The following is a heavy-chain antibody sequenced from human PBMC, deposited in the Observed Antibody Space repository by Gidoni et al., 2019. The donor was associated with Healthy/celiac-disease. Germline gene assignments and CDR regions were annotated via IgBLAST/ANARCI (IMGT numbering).Heavy chain of an antibody. Sequence: EVQLVESGGGLVKPGGSLRLSCAASGFSFISYSMNWVRQAPGKGLEWVSSITSVSTYIYYADSVKGRFTISRDNAKSSLYLQMNSLRAEDTAVYYCASGPTQVDSLTNFDYWGQGTLVTVSS. V-gene: IGHV3-21*01. CDR1: GFSFISYS. CDR2: ITSVSTYI. J-gene: IGHJ4*02. D-gene: IGHD3-9*01. CDR3: ASGPTQVDSLTNFDY.